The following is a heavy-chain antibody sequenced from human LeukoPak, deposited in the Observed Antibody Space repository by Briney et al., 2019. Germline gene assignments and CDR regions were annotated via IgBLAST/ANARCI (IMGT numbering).Heavy chain of an antibody. V-gene: IGHV3-23*01. CDR3: AKDISGSSGLLDY. D-gene: IGHD6-6*01. CDR1: GFTFSSYA. CDR2: ISGSGGST. J-gene: IGHJ4*02. Sequence: SGGSLRLSCAASGFTFSSYAMSWVRQAPGKGLEWVSAISGSGGSTYYADSVKGRFTISRDNSKNTLYLQMNSLRAEDTALYYCAKDISGSSGLLDYWGQGTLVTVSS.